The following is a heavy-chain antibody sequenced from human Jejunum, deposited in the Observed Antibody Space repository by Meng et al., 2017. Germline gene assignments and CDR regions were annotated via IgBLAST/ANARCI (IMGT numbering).Heavy chain of an antibody. Sequence: ASVKVSCKTSGYTFTAYWVHWVRQAPGQGLEWMGRINPTSGGTSFAQSFQGRVTITRDMSINTVYMELTGLTFDDTAVYYCAREKSRYYDASLYYQDYYFHDWGQGTLVTVSS. J-gene: IGHJ1*01. CDR3: AREKSRYYDASLYYQDYYFHD. D-gene: IGHD3-22*01. V-gene: IGHV1-2*06. CDR1: GYTFTAYW. CDR2: INPTSGGT.